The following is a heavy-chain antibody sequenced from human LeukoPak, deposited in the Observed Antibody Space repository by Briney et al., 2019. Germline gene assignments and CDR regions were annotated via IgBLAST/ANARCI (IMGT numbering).Heavy chain of an antibody. CDR2: IYSGGST. V-gene: IGHV3-53*01. J-gene: IGHJ4*02. D-gene: IGHD1-1*01. CDR1: GFTVSSNY. CDR3: ARDSRTGKRDYDY. Sequence: GGSLRLSCAASGFTVSSNYMSWVRQAPGKGLEWVSVIYSGGSTYYADSVKGRFTISRDNSKNTLYLQMNSLRAEDTAVYYCARDSRTGKRDYDYWGQGTLVTVSS.